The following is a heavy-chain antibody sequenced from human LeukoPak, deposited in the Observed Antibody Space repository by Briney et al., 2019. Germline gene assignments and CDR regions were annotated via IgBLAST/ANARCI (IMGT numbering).Heavy chain of an antibody. D-gene: IGHD1-26*01. J-gene: IGHJ4*02. CDR1: GGTFSSYA. Sequence: ASVKVSCKASGGTFSSYAISWVRQAPGRGLEWMGGIIPIFGTANYAQKFQGRVTITADESTSTAYMELSSLRSEDTAVYYCARVYPSGSWPNFDYWGQGTLVTVSS. CDR3: ARVYPSGSWPNFDY. V-gene: IGHV1-69*13. CDR2: IIPIFGTA.